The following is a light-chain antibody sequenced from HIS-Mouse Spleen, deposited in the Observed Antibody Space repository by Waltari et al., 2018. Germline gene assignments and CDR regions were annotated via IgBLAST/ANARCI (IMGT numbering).Light chain of an antibody. CDR1: QSVGSY. J-gene: IGKJ4*01. CDR2: DAS. CDR3: QQRSNWPPLT. V-gene: IGKV3-11*01. Sequence: EIVLTQSPATLSLSPGERATLSCRASQSVGSYLPWYQHNPGQAPRLLIYDASNRATGIPARFSGSGSGTDFTLTISSLEPEDFAVYYCQQRSNWPPLTFGGGTKVEIK.